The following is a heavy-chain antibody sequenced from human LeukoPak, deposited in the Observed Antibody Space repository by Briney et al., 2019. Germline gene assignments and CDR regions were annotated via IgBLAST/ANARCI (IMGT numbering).Heavy chain of an antibody. CDR1: RFTFSAYN. CDR2: ITTSSTYM. V-gene: IGHV3-21*01. CDR3: ARDPYSGGYGAYYYYYMDV. D-gene: IGHD6-19*01. J-gene: IGHJ6*03. Sequence: GSLTLSCAASRFTFSAYNMNWVRRTPGKGLEWVSSITTSSTYMFYADSVRGRFTISRDNAENSLYLQMNSLRDEDTAVYYCARDPYSGGYGAYYYYYMDVWGKGTTVTVSS.